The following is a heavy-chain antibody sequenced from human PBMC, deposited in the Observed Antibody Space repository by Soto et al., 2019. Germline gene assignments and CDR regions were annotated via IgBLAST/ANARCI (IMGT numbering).Heavy chain of an antibody. J-gene: IGHJ4*02. Sequence: QLQLQESGPGLVKPSETLSLTCTVSGGSISNDNYFWGWIRQPPGKGLEWIGTIYYSGTTYYNPCLRSRVTLSVDTSKNQYSLKLSSMTAADTAVYYCATHGGITARRFDSWGQGTLVTVSS. CDR1: GGSISNDNYF. V-gene: IGHV4-39*01. CDR2: IYYSGTT. CDR3: ATHGGITARRFDS. D-gene: IGHD6-6*01.